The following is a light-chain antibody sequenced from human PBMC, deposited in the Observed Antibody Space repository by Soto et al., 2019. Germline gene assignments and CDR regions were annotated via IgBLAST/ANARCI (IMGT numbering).Light chain of an antibody. J-gene: IGLJ1*01. V-gene: IGLV2-14*01. CDR3: NSYSSTSFYV. CDR1: GSDIATFNY. CDR2: QVT. Sequence: QSALAQPASVSGSPGRSITISCTGSGSDIATFNYVSWYQQYPGKAPKLLIYQVTSRASGVSHRFSGSKSGNTAALTISGLQPEDEAEYYCNSYSSTSFYVFGTGTKVTVL.